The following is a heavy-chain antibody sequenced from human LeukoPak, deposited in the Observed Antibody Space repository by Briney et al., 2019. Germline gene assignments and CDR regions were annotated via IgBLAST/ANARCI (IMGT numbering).Heavy chain of an antibody. CDR2: IYYNGNA. V-gene: IGHV4-59*08. CDR1: GGSISSYY. J-gene: IGHJ5*02. D-gene: IGHD6-13*01. CDR3: ANLRTFGYSSSGWFDP. Sequence: SETLSLTCTVSGGSISSYYWSWVRQPPGKGLEWIGYIYYNGNADYNPSLKSRVTTSVDTSKNQFSLKLTSVTAADTAVYYCANLRTFGYSSSGWFDPWGQGTLVTVSS.